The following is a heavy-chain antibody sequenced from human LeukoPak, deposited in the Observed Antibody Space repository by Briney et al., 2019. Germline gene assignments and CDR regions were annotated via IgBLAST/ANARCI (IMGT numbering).Heavy chain of an antibody. CDR1: GGSISSYY. CDR3: ARHVLAAHYMDV. V-gene: IGHV4-59*01. J-gene: IGHJ6*03. D-gene: IGHD6-6*01. CDR2: IYYSGST. Sequence: PSETLPLTCTVSGGSISSYYWSWIRQPPGKGLEWIGYIYYSGSTNYNPSLKSRVTISVDTSKNQFSLKLSSVTAADTAVYYCARHVLAAHYMDVWGKGTTVTVSS.